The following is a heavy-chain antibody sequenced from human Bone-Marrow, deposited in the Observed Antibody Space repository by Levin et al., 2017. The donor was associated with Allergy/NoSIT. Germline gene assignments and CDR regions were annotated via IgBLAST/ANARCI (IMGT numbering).Heavy chain of an antibody. D-gene: IGHD3-10*01. J-gene: IGHJ1*01. CDR3: ARVEGYGSGSYHFQH. CDR1: GYSFTSYW. Sequence: KPGESLKISCKGSGYSFTSYWLIWVRQMPGKGLEWMGKIDPTDSYTNYSPSLEGHVTISTDNSLSTAYLQWSSLKASDTAMYFCARVEGYGSGSYHFQHWGQGTLVTVSS. CDR2: IDPTDSYT. V-gene: IGHV5-10-1*01.